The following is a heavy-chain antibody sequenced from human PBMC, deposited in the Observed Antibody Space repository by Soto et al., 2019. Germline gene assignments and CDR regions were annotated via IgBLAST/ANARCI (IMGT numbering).Heavy chain of an antibody. CDR1: GFTFSSYS. V-gene: IGHV3-21*01. D-gene: IGHD6-13*01. CDR2: ISSSSSYI. CDR3: ARAAAAGTVGWFDP. Sequence: EVQLVESGGGLVKPGGSLRLSCAASGFTFSSYSMNWVRQAPGKGLEWVSSISSSSSYIYYADSVKGRFTISRDNXTNALYLQMNSLRAEDTAVYYCARAAAAGTVGWFDPWGQGTLVTVSS. J-gene: IGHJ5*02.